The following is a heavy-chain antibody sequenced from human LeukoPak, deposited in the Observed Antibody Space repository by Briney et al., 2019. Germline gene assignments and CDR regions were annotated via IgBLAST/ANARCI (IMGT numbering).Heavy chain of an antibody. D-gene: IGHD2-15*01. Sequence: ASVKVSCKASGYTFTSYYMHWVRQAPGQGLEWMGIINPSGGSTSYAQKFQGRVTMTRDTSTSTVYMELSSLRSEDTAVHYCARDPVVGPSIDYWGQGTLVTVSS. CDR3: ARDPVVGPSIDY. V-gene: IGHV1-46*01. CDR2: INPSGGST. CDR1: GYTFTSYY. J-gene: IGHJ4*02.